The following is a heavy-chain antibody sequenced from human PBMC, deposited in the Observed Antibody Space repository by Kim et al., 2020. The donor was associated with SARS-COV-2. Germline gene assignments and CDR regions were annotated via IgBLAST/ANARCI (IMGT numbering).Heavy chain of an antibody. Sequence: GGSLRLSCAASGFTFSSYYMSWVRQAPGKGLEWVSHISGGGSTTYSASSVNSRFTISSDSTNTPLYLQINGLRADATAVYYCGEANYCAGGSWADWGM. V-gene: IGHV3-23*01. CDR1: GFTFSSYY. D-gene: IGHD2-15*01. CDR2: ISGGGSTT. CDR3: GEANYCAGGSWADWGM. J-gene: IGHJ6*01.